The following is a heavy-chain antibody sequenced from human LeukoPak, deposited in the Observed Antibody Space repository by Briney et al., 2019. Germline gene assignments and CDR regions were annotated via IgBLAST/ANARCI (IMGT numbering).Heavy chain of an antibody. D-gene: IGHD3-22*01. CDR1: GFTFSSYE. Sequence: GGSPRLSCAASGFTFSSYEMNWVRQAPGKGLEWVSYISSSGSTIYYADSVKGRFTISRDNAKNSLYLQMNSLRAEDTAVYYCAREDYYDSSLDAFDIWGQGTMVTVSS. J-gene: IGHJ3*02. CDR2: ISSSGSTI. V-gene: IGHV3-48*03. CDR3: AREDYYDSSLDAFDI.